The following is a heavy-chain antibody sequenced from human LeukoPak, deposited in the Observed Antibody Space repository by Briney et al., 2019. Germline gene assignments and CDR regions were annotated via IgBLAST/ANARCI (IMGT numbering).Heavy chain of an antibody. CDR1: GFTFSSDW. V-gene: IGHV3-74*01. Sequence: GGSLRLSCAASGFTFSSDWMHWVRQAPGKGLVWVSRINSDGSSTSYADSVKGRFTISRDNAKNTLYLQMNSLRAEDTAVYYCARFPGYSSGWYYFDYWGQGTPVTVSS. CDR3: ARFPGYSSGWYYFDY. D-gene: IGHD6-19*01. J-gene: IGHJ4*02. CDR2: INSDGSST.